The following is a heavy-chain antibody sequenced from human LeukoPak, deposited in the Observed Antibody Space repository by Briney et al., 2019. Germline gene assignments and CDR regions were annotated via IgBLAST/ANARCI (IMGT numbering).Heavy chain of an antibody. J-gene: IGHJ3*02. CDR3: ARPGGASDCSSTSCFNFSHGFDI. CDR2: IYYSGST. D-gene: IGHD2-2*01. Sequence: SETLSLTCTVSGGSITRSSYYWGWIRQPPGKGLEWIGTIYYSGSTYYNPSLKSRVTISIDMSKNQFSLKMSSVTAADTSVYYCARPGGASDCSSTSCFNFSHGFDIWGQGTMVTVSS. V-gene: IGHV4-39*01. CDR1: GGSITRSSYY.